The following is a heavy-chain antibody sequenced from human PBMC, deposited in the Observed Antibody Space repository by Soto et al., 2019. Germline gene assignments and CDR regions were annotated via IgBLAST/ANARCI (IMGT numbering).Heavy chain of an antibody. Sequence: QVQLVESGGGVVQPGRSLRLSCAASGFTFSSYGMHWVRQAPGKGLEWVAVISYDGSNKYYADSVKGRFTISRDNSKNTLYLQMNSLRAEDTAVYYCAKEGGRYCSGGSCSVFDYWGQGTLVTVSS. CDR1: GFTFSSYG. D-gene: IGHD2-15*01. CDR3: AKEGGRYCSGGSCSVFDY. CDR2: ISYDGSNK. J-gene: IGHJ4*02. V-gene: IGHV3-30*18.